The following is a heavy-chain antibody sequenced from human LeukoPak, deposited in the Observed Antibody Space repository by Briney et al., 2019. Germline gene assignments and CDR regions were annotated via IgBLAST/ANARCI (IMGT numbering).Heavy chain of an antibody. V-gene: IGHV3-7*01. CDR2: IKQDGSEK. D-gene: IGHD4-17*01. CDR3: AREGSYGDWGQGFDY. Sequence: GGSLRLSCVASGFTFSSYWMSWVRQAPGKGLEWVANIKQDGSEKYYVDSVKGRFTISRDNAKNSLYLQMNSLRAEDTAVYYCAREGSYGDWGQGFDYWGQGTLVTVSS. CDR1: GFTFSSYW. J-gene: IGHJ4*02.